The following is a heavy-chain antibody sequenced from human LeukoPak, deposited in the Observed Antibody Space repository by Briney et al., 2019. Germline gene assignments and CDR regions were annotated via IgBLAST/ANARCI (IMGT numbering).Heavy chain of an antibody. CDR1: GFTFSSYA. D-gene: IGHD2-2*02. Sequence: GGSLRLSCAASGFTFSSYAMYWVRQAPGKVLEWVATTSFDVSNKYYADSVKGRFTISRDNSKNTLYLQMNSLRTEDTAVYSCARGYCTSTSCYNDYWGQGTLVTVSS. V-gene: IGHV3-30*04. CDR2: TSFDVSNK. J-gene: IGHJ4*02. CDR3: ARGYCTSTSCYNDY.